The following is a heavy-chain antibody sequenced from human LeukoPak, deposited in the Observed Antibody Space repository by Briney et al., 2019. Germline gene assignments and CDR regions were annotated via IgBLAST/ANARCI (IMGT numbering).Heavy chain of an antibody. CDR2: INHSGST. Sequence: SETLSLTCAVYGGSFSGYYWSWIRQPPGKGLEWIGEINHSGSTNYNPSLKSRVTISVDTSKNQFSLKLSSVTAADTAVYYCARGMWDSSSWKNGGYYFDYWGQGTLVTVSS. D-gene: IGHD6-13*01. CDR1: GGSFSGYY. V-gene: IGHV4-34*01. CDR3: ARGMWDSSSWKNGGYYFDY. J-gene: IGHJ4*02.